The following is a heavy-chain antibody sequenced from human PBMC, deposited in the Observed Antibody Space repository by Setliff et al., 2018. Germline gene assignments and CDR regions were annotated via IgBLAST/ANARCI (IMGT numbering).Heavy chain of an antibody. CDR3: HSNYDK. CDR1: GFSFSNHG. V-gene: IGHV3-30*02. J-gene: IGHJ4*02. CDR2: IRHDGNNK. D-gene: IGHD4-4*01. Sequence: PGGSLRLSCAASGFSFSNHGMHWVRQAPGKGLEWVAFIRHDGNNKYYKDSVRGRFTISRDNSKNTVYLQMNSLRPEDTAIYYCHSNYDKWGQGTLVTVSS.